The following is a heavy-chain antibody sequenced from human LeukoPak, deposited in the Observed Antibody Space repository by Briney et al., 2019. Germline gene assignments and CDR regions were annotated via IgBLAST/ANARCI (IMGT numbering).Heavy chain of an antibody. V-gene: IGHV1-8*01. CDR2: MNPNSGNT. CDR1: GYTFTSYD. J-gene: IGHJ4*02. D-gene: IGHD3-22*01. Sequence: ASVKVSCKAFGYTFTSYDINWVRQATGQGLEWMGWMNPNSGNTGYAQKFQGRVTMTRNTSISTAYMELSSLRSEDTAVYYCARGNKYYYDSSGEPNFDYWGQGTLVTVSS. CDR3: ARGNKYYYDSSGEPNFDY.